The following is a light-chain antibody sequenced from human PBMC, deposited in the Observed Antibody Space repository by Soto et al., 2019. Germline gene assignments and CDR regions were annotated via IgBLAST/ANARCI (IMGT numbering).Light chain of an antibody. Sequence: DIQMTQSPSTLSASVEDRVTITCRASQSINTWLAWYQLKPGRAPKLLIYKASTLESGVPSRFSGSGSGTEFTLTISSLQPDDFATYYCQQYQTYSQFGQGTKVDIK. CDR3: QQYQTYSQ. J-gene: IGKJ1*01. CDR2: KAS. V-gene: IGKV1-5*03. CDR1: QSINTW.